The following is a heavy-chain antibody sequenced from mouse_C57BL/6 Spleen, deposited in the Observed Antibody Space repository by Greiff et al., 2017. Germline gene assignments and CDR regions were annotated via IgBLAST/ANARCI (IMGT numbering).Heavy chain of an antibody. CDR2: IYPGDGDT. D-gene: IGHD1-1*01. J-gene: IGHJ2*01. CDR3: ARSGTTVVAD. CDR1: GYAFSSSW. V-gene: IGHV1-82*01. Sequence: VQLQQSGPELVKPGASVKISCKASGYAFSSSWMNWVKQRPGKGLEWIGRIYPGDGDTNYNGKFKGKATLTADKSSSTAYMQLSSLTSEDSAVYFCARSGTTVVADWGQGTTRTVSS.